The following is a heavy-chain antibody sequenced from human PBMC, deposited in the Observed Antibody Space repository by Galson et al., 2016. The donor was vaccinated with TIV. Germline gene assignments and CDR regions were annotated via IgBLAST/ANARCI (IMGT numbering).Heavy chain of an antibody. V-gene: IGHV1-69*13. CDR1: GGIFNRYA. CDR2: IIAIFGTT. D-gene: IGHD3-10*01. CDR3: ARGTDYYGSGSYSYDAFDF. J-gene: IGHJ3*01. Sequence: SVKVSCKASGGIFNRYAISWVRQAPGQGLEWMGKIIAIFGTTNYAQKFQGRVTITADESTSTVYMELGSLRSEDTAVYYCARGTDYYGSGSYSYDAFDFWGQGTIVTVSS.